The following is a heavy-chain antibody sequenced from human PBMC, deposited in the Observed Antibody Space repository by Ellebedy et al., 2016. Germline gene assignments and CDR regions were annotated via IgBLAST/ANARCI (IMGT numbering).Heavy chain of an antibody. J-gene: IGHJ4*02. Sequence: GESLKISXVTSGFTFPYYAMHWVRQAPGKGLEWVPVISDDGSKKFYSESLKGRFTISRDDSKNTVYLQMNSLRREDTAVYYCANGGDEPDFWGQGTLV. V-gene: IGHV3-30*18. CDR1: GFTFPYYA. D-gene: IGHD3-3*01. CDR3: ANGGDEPDF. CDR2: ISDDGSKK.